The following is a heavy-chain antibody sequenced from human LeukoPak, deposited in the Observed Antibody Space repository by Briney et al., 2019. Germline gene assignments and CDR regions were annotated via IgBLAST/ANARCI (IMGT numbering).Heavy chain of an antibody. CDR3: ARRSDSNYAPLDY. J-gene: IGHJ4*02. D-gene: IGHD4-11*01. CDR1: GYSFTSYW. CDR2: IYPGDSDT. Sequence: GESLQISCKGSGYSFTSYWIGWVRQLPGKGLEWMGIIYPGDSDTRYSPSFQGQVTISADKSISTAYLQWSSLKASDTAMYYCARRSDSNYAPLDYWGQGTLVTVSS. V-gene: IGHV5-51*01.